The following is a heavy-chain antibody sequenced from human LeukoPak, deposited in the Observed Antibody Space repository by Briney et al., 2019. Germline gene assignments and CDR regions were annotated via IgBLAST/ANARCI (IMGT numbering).Heavy chain of an antibody. D-gene: IGHD2-2*01. Sequence: GASVKVSCKASGYTFTSYGVSWVRQAPGQGLEWMGWMNPNSGNTGYAQKFQGRVTMTRNTSISTAYMELSSLRSEDTAVYYCARRKGVCSSTSCPTRGFDPWGQGTLVTVSS. CDR1: GYTFTSYG. V-gene: IGHV1-8*01. J-gene: IGHJ5*02. CDR3: ARRKGVCSSTSCPTRGFDP. CDR2: MNPNSGNT.